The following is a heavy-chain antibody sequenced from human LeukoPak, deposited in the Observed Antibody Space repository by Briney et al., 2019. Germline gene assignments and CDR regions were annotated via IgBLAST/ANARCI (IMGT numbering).Heavy chain of an antibody. Sequence: ASVKVSCKTSGYTFTNYDINRVRQATGQGLEWMGWMNPNSGNTGYAQKFQGRVTMTRNTSISTAYMELSSLRSEDTAVYYCARPHCSSTDCHPPEWFDPWGQGTLVAVSS. CDR3: ARPHCSSTDCHPPEWFDP. D-gene: IGHD2-2*01. CDR1: GYTFTNYD. V-gene: IGHV1-8*01. CDR2: MNPNSGNT. J-gene: IGHJ5*02.